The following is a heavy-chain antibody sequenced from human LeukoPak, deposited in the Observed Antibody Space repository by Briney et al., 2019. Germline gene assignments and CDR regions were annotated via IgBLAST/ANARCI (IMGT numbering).Heavy chain of an antibody. Sequence: GGSLRLSCAASGFTFSDSGMHWVRQAPGKGLEWVAFIRYDGSNKYYADSVKGRFTISRDNSKNTLYLQMNSLRAEDTAVYYCANLLYDSSGFHGNYWGQGTLVTVSS. V-gene: IGHV3-30*02. CDR2: IRYDGSNK. J-gene: IGHJ4*02. CDR1: GFTFSDSG. CDR3: ANLLYDSSGFHGNY. D-gene: IGHD3-22*01.